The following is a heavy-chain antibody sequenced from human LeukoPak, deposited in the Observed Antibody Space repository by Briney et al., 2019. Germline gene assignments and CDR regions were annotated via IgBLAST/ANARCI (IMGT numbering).Heavy chain of an antibody. CDR3: ARVTGYDWESSYDY. D-gene: IGHD5-12*01. J-gene: IGHJ4*02. CDR2: IYHSGST. CDR1: GGSISSSNW. V-gene: IGHV4-4*02. Sequence: SETLSLTCAVSGGSISSSNWWSWVRRPPGKGLEWIGEIYHSGSTNYNPSLKSRVTISVDTSKNQFSLKLSSVTAADTAVYYCARVTGYDWESSYDYWGQGTLVTVSS.